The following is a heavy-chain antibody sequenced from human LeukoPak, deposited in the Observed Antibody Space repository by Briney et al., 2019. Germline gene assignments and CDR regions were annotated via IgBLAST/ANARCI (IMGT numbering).Heavy chain of an antibody. D-gene: IGHD3-3*01. CDR2: ISWNSGSI. CDR3: AKDTKLYYDFWSGAPNAFDI. V-gene: IGHV3-9*01. Sequence: GRSLRLSCAASGYTFDDYAMHWVRQAPGKGLEWVSGISWNSGSIGYADSVKGRFTISRDNAKNPLYLQMNSLRAEDTALYYCAKDTKLYYDFWSGAPNAFDIWGQGTMVTVSS. J-gene: IGHJ3*02. CDR1: GYTFDDYA.